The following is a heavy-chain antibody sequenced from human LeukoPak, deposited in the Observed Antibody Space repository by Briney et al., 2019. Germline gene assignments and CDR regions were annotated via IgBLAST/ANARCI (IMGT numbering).Heavy chain of an antibody. CDR3: ARDSGGYGGNPPFDI. CDR1: GGTFSSYA. CDR2: IIPIFDTA. V-gene: IGHV1-69*13. J-gene: IGHJ3*02. D-gene: IGHD4-23*01. Sequence: ASVKVSCKASGGTFSSYAISWVRQAPGQGLEWMGGIIPIFDTANYAQKFQGRVTITADESTSTAYMELSSLRSEDTAVYYCARDSGGYGGNPPFDIWGQGTMVTVSS.